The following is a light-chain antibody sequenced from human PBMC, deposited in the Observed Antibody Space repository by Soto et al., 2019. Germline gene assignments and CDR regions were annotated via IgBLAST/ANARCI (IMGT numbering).Light chain of an antibody. CDR1: SSDVGGYDF. J-gene: IGLJ1*01. CDR2: EVR. Sequence: QSVLTQPASVSGSVGQSITISCTGTSSDVGGYDFVSWYQHHPGKAPKLIIYEVRTRPSGVSDRFSGSKSGNAASLTISGLQAEDEADYYCSSYRSVGTVVFGTGTKVTVL. V-gene: IGLV2-14*01. CDR3: SSYRSVGTVV.